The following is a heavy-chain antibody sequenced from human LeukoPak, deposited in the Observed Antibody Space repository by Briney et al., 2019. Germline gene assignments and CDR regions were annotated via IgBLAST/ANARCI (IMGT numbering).Heavy chain of an antibody. CDR3: ARVSGYYFDY. Sequence: GGSLRLSCAASGFIFSDYYMSWIRQAPGKGLEWVSYISRSGSIVYYADSVKGRFTISRDNAKNSLYLQMNSLRAEDTAVYYCARVSGYYFDYWGQGTLVTVSS. CDR1: GFIFSDYY. J-gene: IGHJ4*02. V-gene: IGHV3-11*01. CDR2: ISRSGSIV. D-gene: IGHD1-26*01.